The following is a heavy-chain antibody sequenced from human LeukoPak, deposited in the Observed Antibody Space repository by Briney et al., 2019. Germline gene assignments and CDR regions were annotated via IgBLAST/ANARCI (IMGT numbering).Heavy chain of an antibody. CDR1: GYTLAEIS. J-gene: IGHJ4*02. D-gene: IGHD6-13*01. V-gene: IGHV1-24*01. CDR3: ANGDDAASGIGDY. Sequence: ASVKVSCKVSGYTLAEISVHWVRQAPGKGLEWMGSFDPEDGETIYSQKFQGRFSMTEDTSTNTAYMELSSLTSEDTAVYFCANGDDAASGIGDYWGQGTLVTVSS. CDR2: FDPEDGET.